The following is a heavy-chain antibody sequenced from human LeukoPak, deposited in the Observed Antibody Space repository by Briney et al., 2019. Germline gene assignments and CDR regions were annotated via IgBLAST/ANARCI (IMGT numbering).Heavy chain of an antibody. V-gene: IGHV3-48*01. J-gene: IGHJ4*02. D-gene: IGHD3-16*01. CDR2: ISSSSSTI. CDR3: ARDEGEIFDY. CDR1: GFTFSSYS. Sequence: GGSLRLSCAASGFTFSSYSMNWVRQAPGKGLEWVSYISSSSSTIYYADSVKGRFTISRDNAKNSLYLQMNSLRAEDTAVYYCARDEGEIFDYWGQGTLVTVSS.